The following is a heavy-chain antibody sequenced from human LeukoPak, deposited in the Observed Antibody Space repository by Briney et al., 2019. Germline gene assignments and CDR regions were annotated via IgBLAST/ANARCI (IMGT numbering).Heavy chain of an antibody. CDR3: ARHNPAPM. J-gene: IGHJ4*02. Sequence: GGSLRLSCAASRFSINNAWMTWVRQAPGQGLDWVSVIYSGVNTYSEDSVKCRFNISRDNYKNTLYLQMNSLRYEETAVYYCARHNPAPMWGQGTLVTVSS. CDR2: IYSGVNT. V-gene: IGHV3-66*04. CDR1: RFSINNAW.